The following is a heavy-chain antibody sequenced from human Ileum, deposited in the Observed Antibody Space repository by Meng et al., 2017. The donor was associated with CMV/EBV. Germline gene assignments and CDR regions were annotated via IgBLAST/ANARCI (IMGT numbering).Heavy chain of an antibody. CDR1: VGTFSSYA. J-gene: IGHJ4*02. CDR2: IIPIFGTA. D-gene: IGHD1-26*01. CDR3: ARGDSLVGATPYYFDY. Sequence: SVKVPFKASVGTFSSYAISWVRQAPGQGLEWMGGIIPIFGTANYAQKFQGRVTIITDESTSTDYMELRSLRSEDTAVYYCARGDSLVGATPYYFDYWGQGTLVTVSS. V-gene: IGHV1-69*05.